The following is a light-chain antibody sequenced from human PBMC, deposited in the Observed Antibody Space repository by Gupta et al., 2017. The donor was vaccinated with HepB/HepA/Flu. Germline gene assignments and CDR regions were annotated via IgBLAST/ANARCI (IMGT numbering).Light chain of an antibody. CDR3: CKNAGSSTLV. V-gene: IGLV2-23*02. J-gene: IGLJ2*01. CDR2: EVS. Sequence: QSALTPPASASASPGQSITICCRGTNSDVGNYNLVSWYQQHPGKAHKRMIYEVSKRPAGVSSRFSASKSGNTDSLKISGPQEEDAADDYCCKNAGSSTLVFGGGTKLTVL. CDR1: NSDVGNYNL.